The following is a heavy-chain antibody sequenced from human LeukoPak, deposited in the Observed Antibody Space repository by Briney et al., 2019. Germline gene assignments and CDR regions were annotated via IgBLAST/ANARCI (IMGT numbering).Heavy chain of an antibody. V-gene: IGHV3-30*18. D-gene: IGHD1-26*01. J-gene: IGHJ4*02. CDR1: GFTFSSYG. CDR2: ISYEGSNQ. CDR3: VKDGIRYFDS. Sequence: GGSLRLSCAASGFTFSSYGMHWVRQAPGKGLEWVAVISYEGSNQYYADSVKGRFTFTRDNSKNTLYLQMNSLRPADTAIYYCVKDGIRYFDSWGQGTLVTVSS.